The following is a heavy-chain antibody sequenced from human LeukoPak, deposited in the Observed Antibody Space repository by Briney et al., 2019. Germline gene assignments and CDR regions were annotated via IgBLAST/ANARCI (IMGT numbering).Heavy chain of an antibody. CDR1: GYSISSGYY. J-gene: IGHJ4*02. V-gene: IGHV4-38-2*01. CDR3: ARVGYYDSSGYYYVGSEYYFDY. Sequence: SETLSLTRAVSGYSISSGYYWGWIRQPPGKGLEWIGSIYHRGSTYYNPSLKSRVTISVDTSKNQFSLKLSSVTAADTAMYYCARVGYYDSSGYYYVGSEYYFDYWGQGTLVTVSS. D-gene: IGHD3-22*01. CDR2: IYHRGST.